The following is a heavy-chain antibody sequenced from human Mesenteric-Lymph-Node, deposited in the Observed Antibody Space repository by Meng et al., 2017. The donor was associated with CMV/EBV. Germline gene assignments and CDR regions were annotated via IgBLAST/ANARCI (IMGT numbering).Heavy chain of an antibody. CDR2: INPNIGGT. Sequence: ASVKVSCKASGYTFTGYYMHWVRQAPGQGLEWMGWINPNIGGTNYAQKFQGRVTMTRDTSISTAYMELSRLRSDDTAVYYCARDLSTWEPGDYWGQGTLVTVSS. CDR1: GYTFTGYY. J-gene: IGHJ4*02. V-gene: IGHV1-2*02. D-gene: IGHD1-26*01. CDR3: ARDLSTWEPGDY.